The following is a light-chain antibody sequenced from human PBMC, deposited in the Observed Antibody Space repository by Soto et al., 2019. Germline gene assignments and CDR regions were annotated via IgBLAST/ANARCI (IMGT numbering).Light chain of an antibody. CDR1: QSVSSK. CDR2: DAS. Sequence: ETVMTQSPATLSVSPGERVTLSCRASQSVSSKLAWYQQKPGQAPRLLIYDASTRATGIPGRYSGSGSGIDFTLTISSLQSEDSAVYYCLQYNDWPPGLTFGGGTKVEIK. CDR3: LQYNDWPPGLT. V-gene: IGKV3-15*01. J-gene: IGKJ4*01.